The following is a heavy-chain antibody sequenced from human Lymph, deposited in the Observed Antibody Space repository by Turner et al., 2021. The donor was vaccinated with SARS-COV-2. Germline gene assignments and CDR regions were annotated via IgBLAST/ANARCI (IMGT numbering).Heavy chain of an antibody. D-gene: IGHD2-15*01. V-gene: IGHV3-30-3*01. CDR1: GFTFSTYA. Sequence: QVQLVESGGGVVQPGRSLRLSCAASGFTFSTYAIHWVRQAPGKGLEWVALISYDESNKYYADSVKGRFTISRDNSKNTLYLQMNSLTAEDTAVYYCARDEGGWIDPWGQGTLVTVSS. CDR3: ARDEGGWIDP. J-gene: IGHJ5*01. CDR2: ISYDESNK.